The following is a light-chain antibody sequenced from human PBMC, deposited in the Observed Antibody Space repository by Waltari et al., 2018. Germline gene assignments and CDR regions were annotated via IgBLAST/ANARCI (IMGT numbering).Light chain of an antibody. J-gene: IGLJ2*01. V-gene: IGLV1-44*01. CDR3: AAWDDSLNGLI. Sequence: QSVLTQPTSASATPGQRVTITCSGSRPNIGRNLVNWYQLLPGTAPKLLIYSNNQRPSGVPDRFSGSKSGTSASLAISGLQSEDEATYYCAAWDDSLNGLIFGGGTKLTVL. CDR2: SNN. CDR1: RPNIGRNL.